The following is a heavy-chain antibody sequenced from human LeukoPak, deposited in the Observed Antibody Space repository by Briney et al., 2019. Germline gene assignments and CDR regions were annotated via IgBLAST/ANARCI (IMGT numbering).Heavy chain of an antibody. CDR2: IYTGGNT. Sequence: GGSLRLSCAASGFTVDSNYLSWVRQAPGKGLEWVSTIYTGGNTYYAASVKGRFTISRDFSKNTVFLHMNSLRAEDTAMYYCARGCPTYYDFWSGYYYSQAPGMDVWGQGTTVTVS. CDR1: GFTVDSNY. J-gene: IGHJ6*02. V-gene: IGHV3-53*01. CDR3: ARGCPTYYDFWSGYYYSQAPGMDV. D-gene: IGHD3-3*01.